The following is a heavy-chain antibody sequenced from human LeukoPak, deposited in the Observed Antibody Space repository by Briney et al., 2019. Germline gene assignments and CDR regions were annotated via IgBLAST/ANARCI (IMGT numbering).Heavy chain of an antibody. CDR1: GFTFSSYW. V-gene: IGHV3-7*01. CDR2: IKQDGSEK. Sequence: GGSLRLSCAASGFTFSSYWMTWVRQAPGKGLEWLANIKQDGSEKYYVASVKGRFTISRDNAKNSLYLQMNSLRAEDTAVYYCANDVDTAMVHDYWGQGTLVTVSS. CDR3: ANDVDTAMVHDY. J-gene: IGHJ4*02. D-gene: IGHD5-18*01.